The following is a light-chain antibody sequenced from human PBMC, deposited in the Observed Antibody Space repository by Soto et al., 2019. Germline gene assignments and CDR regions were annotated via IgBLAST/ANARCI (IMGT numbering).Light chain of an antibody. CDR1: SSDVGAYNF. CDR2: EVS. CDR3: YSYRGSNAWV. Sequence: QSVLTQPASVSGSPGQSITISCTGTSSDVGAYNFVSWYQHHPDTAPKLMIYEVSNRPSGASNRFSGSKSGNTASLTISGLQTEDEADYYCYSYRGSNAWVFGGGTKLTVL. V-gene: IGLV2-14*01. J-gene: IGLJ3*02.